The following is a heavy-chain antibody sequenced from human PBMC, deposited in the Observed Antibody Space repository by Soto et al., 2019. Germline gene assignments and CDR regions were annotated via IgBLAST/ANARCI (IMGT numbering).Heavy chain of an antibody. Sequence: GGSLRLSCAASGFTFSSYAMSWVRQAPGKGLEWVSSINNGGDNIYYADSVKGRFTISRDNSKSTLYLQMNSLRAEDTAVYYCAKTFLARYCSSSICYDPADYFDYWGQGTLVTVSS. D-gene: IGHD2-2*01. CDR3: AKTFLARYCSSSICYDPADYFDY. J-gene: IGHJ4*02. V-gene: IGHV3-23*01. CDR1: GFTFSSYA. CDR2: INNGGDNI.